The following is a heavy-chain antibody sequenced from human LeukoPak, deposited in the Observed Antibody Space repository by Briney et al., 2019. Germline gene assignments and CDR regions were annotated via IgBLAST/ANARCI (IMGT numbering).Heavy chain of an antibody. J-gene: IGHJ4*02. D-gene: IGHD3-3*01. Sequence: ASVKVSCKASGYTFTSYYMHWVRQAPGQGLEWMGIINPSGGSTSYAQKFQGRVTMTRDTSTSTVYMELSSLRSEDTAVYYCARGCPEWLIRPCQFDYWGQGTLVTVSS. CDR1: GYTFTSYY. V-gene: IGHV1-46*01. CDR2: INPSGGST. CDR3: ARGCPEWLIRPCQFDY.